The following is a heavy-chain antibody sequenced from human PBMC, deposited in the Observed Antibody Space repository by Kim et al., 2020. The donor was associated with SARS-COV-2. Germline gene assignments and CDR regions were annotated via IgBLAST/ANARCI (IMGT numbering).Heavy chain of an antibody. D-gene: IGHD3-10*01. J-gene: IGHJ4*02. CDR2: IYYSGST. V-gene: IGHV4-39*01. Sequence: SETLSLTCTVSGGSISSSSYYWGWIRQPPGKGLEWIGSIYYSGSTYYNPSLKSRVTISVDTSKNQFSLKLSSVTAADTAVYYCARSSAPRAAYGSGSYYNFNYQTDFDYWGQGTLVTVSS. CDR1: GGSISSSSYY. CDR3: ARSSAPRAAYGSGSYYNFNYQTDFDY.